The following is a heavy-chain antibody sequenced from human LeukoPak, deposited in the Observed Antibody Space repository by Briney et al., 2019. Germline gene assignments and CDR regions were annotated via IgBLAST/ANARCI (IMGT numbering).Heavy chain of an antibody. CDR1: GFTFSSYA. J-gene: IGHJ4*02. Sequence: GGSLRLSCAASGFTFSSYAMHWVRQAPGKGREWVAVISYDGSNKYYADSVKGRFTTSRDNSKNTLYLQMNSLRAEETAVYYCARDPRQYSSDLQPLFDSWGQGNLVTVSS. D-gene: IGHD6-19*01. CDR3: ARDPRQYSSDLQPLFDS. CDR2: ISYDGSNK. V-gene: IGHV3-30*04.